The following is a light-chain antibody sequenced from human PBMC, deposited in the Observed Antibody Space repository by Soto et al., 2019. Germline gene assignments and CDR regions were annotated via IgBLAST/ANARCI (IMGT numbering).Light chain of an antibody. Sequence: QSALTQPPSASGTPEQSGTISCTRASSDVGGYKFVSWYQHHPGKAPRLMIYDVTQRPSGVPDRFSGSKSGNTSSLTVSGLQVDDEAYYYCSSYAGSSINVAFGGGTKLTV. CDR3: SSYAGSSINVA. CDR1: SSDVGGYKF. J-gene: IGLJ2*01. CDR2: DVT. V-gene: IGLV2-8*01.